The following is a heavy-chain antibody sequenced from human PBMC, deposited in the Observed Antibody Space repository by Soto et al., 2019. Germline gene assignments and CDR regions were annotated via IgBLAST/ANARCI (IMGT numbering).Heavy chain of an antibody. D-gene: IGHD5-12*01. V-gene: IGHV3-74*01. CDR1: GFTFSSYW. J-gene: IGHJ6*03. Sequence: GGSLRLSCAASGFTFSSYWMHWVRQAPGKGLVWVSRINSDGSSTSYADSVKGRFTISRDNAKNTLYLQMNSLRADDTAVYYCARDEWLRRTKHYYYYMDVWGKGTTVTVSS. CDR3: ARDEWLRRTKHYYYYMDV. CDR2: INSDGSST.